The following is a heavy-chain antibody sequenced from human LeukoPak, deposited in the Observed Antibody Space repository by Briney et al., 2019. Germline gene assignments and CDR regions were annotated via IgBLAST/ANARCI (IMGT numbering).Heavy chain of an antibody. D-gene: IGHD5-18*01. J-gene: IGHJ4*02. V-gene: IGHV1-69*01. Sequence: GSSVKVSCKASGGTFSSYAISWVRQAPGQGLEWMGGIIPIFGTANYAQKFQGRVTITADESTSTAYMELSSLRSEDTAVYYCAGTVDTAMVKGYYFDYWGQGTLVTVSS. CDR3: AGTVDTAMVKGYYFDY. CDR1: GGTFSSYA. CDR2: IIPIFGTA.